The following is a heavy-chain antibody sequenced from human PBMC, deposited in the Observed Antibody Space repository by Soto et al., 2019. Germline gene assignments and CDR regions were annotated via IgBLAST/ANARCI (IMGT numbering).Heavy chain of an antibody. Sequence: EVQLVESGGGLVRPGGSLRLSCAASGFTFSYYWMHWVRQAPGKGLVWVSRIHSDGSSTTYADFVKGRFIISRDNARKTVDLQRNSVRVEETAVYYCARGDRGAFDLWGQGTVVNVSS. D-gene: IGHD1-26*01. CDR1: GFTFSYYW. CDR2: IHSDGSST. V-gene: IGHV3-74*01. CDR3: ARGDRGAFDL. J-gene: IGHJ3*01.